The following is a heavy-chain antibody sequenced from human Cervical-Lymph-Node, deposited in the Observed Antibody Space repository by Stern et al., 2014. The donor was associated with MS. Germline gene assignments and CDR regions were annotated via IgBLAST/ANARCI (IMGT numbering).Heavy chain of an antibody. D-gene: IGHD4-11*01. CDR3: ATFHYSKSDY. V-gene: IGHV4-28*01. CDR1: DYSISSSGW. Sequence: QVQLQESGPGLVKPSDTLSLTCAVSDYSISSSGWWGWVPQSPGEGLEWIGYISYTGGSHYNPSLKSRVTMSVDPPRKQISLNLNSVTTVDTAVYYCATFHYSKSDYWGQGILVTVSS. J-gene: IGHJ4*02. CDR2: ISYTGGS.